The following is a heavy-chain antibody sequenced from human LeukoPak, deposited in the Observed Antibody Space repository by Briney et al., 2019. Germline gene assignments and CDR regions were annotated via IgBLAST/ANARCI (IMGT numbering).Heavy chain of an antibody. CDR1: GYTFTGYY. CDR2: INPNSGGT. CDR3: ATEPLVVSAATKGHYYYYYMDV. Sequence: GASVKVSCKASGYTFTGYYMHWVRQAPGQGLEWMGWINPNSGGTNYAQKFQGRVTMTRDTFISTAYIELSRLRSDDTAVYYCATEPLVVSAATKGHYYYYYMDVWGKGTTVTVSS. V-gene: IGHV1-2*02. J-gene: IGHJ6*03. D-gene: IGHD2-2*01.